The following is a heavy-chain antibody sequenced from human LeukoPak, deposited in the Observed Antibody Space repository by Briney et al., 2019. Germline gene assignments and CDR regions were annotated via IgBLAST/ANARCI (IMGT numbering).Heavy chain of an antibody. V-gene: IGHV3-66*01. D-gene: IGHD1-26*01. J-gene: IGHJ4*02. Sequence: GGSLRLSCAVSGFTVSDNYMNWVPQAPGKGLEWVSVVYSGGSTYYADSVKGRFTISRDNSKNTVYLQMNSLRVEDTAVYYCARGTATKPFDHWGQGTLVTVSS. CDR3: ARGTATKPFDH. CDR1: GFTVSDNY. CDR2: VYSGGST.